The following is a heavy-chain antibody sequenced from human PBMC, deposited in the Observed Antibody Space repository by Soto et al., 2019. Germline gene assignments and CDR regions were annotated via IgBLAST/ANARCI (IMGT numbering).Heavy chain of an antibody. CDR3: ARDNGYFDL. J-gene: IGHJ2*01. V-gene: IGHV1-18*01. CDR1: GYTFSSYS. CDR2: ISTYSGNT. D-gene: IGHD2-8*01. Sequence: GASVKVSCKTSGYTFSSYSVNWVRQAPGQGLEWMAWISTYSGNTHYSERLQGRVTVTLDKSARTAFMEMWGLTSDDTGVYFCARDNGYFDLWG.